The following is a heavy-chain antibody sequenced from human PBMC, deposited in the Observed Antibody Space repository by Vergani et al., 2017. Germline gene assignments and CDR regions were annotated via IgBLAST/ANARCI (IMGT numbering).Heavy chain of an antibody. D-gene: IGHD2-2*01. Sequence: EVQMVESGGGLVKPGGSLRLSCAASGFTFSSYSMNWVRQAPGKGLEWVSSISSSSSYIYYADSVKGRFTISRDNAKNSLYLQMNSLRAEDTDVYYCARVGTDIVVVPSAWFDPWGQGTLVTVSS. V-gene: IGHV3-21*01. CDR3: ARVGTDIVVVPSAWFDP. J-gene: IGHJ5*02. CDR2: ISSSSSYI. CDR1: GFTFSSYS.